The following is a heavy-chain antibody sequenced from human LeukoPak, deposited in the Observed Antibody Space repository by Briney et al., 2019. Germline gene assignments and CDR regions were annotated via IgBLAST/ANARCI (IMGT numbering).Heavy chain of an antibody. V-gene: IGHV4-59*01. J-gene: IGHJ4*02. Sequence: PSETLSLTCTVSDGSISGYYWSWIRQPPGKGLEWIVYIYYSGRTNYNPALKRRVTISIDTSKSHFSLNMSSMTAADKAVYYCARFRSSWYLFDFWGQGTLVTVSS. D-gene: IGHD6-13*01. CDR1: DGSISGYY. CDR3: ARFRSSWYLFDF. CDR2: IYYSGRT.